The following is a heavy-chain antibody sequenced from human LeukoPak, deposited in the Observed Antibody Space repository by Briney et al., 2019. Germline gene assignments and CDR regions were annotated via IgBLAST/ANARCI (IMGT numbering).Heavy chain of an antibody. D-gene: IGHD1-14*01. J-gene: IGHJ6*03. V-gene: IGHV3-48*01. CDR3: ARGIRASDYYYYYYMDV. CDR2: ISSSSSTI. CDR1: GFTFSTYS. Sequence: GGSLRLSCAASGFTFSTYSMNWVRQAPGKGLEWVSYISSSSSTIYYADSVKGRFTISRDNAKNSLYLQMNSLRAEDTAVYYCARGIRASDYYYYYYMDVWGKGTTVTVSS.